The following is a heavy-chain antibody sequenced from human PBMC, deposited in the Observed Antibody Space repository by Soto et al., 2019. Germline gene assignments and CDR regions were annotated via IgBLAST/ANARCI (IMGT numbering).Heavy chain of an antibody. V-gene: IGHV5-51*01. D-gene: IGHD2-2*01. Sequence: PGESLKISCKGSGYSFTSYWIGWVRQMPGKGLEWMGIIYPVDSDTRYSPSFQGQVTISADKSISTAYLQWSSLKASDTAMYYCARQLHGYCSSTSCSDYYYMDVWGKGTTVTVSS. CDR1: GYSFTSYW. CDR2: IYPVDSDT. J-gene: IGHJ6*03. CDR3: ARQLHGYCSSTSCSDYYYMDV.